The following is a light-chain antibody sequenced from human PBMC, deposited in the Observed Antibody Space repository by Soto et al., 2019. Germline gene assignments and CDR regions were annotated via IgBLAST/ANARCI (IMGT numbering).Light chain of an antibody. CDR1: SSDVGVYNY. J-gene: IGLJ2*01. CDR2: DVS. CDR3: SSYTSSSTPVV. V-gene: IGLV2-14*01. Sequence: QSALTQPTSVSGSPGQSITISCTGTSSDVGVYNYVSWYQKHPGKAPKLMIYDVSNRPSGVSKRFSCSKSCNTASLTISGVKAEDEADYYCSSYTSSSTPVVFGGGTKLTVL.